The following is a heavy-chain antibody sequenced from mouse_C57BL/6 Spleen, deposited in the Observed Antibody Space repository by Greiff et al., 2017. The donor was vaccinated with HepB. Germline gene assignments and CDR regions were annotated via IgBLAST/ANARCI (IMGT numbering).Heavy chain of an antibody. CDR2: IYPGSGST. D-gene: IGHD3-2*02. V-gene: IGHV1-55*01. Sequence: VQLQQPGAELVKPGASVKMSCKASGYTFTSYWITWVKQRPGQGLEWIGDIYPGSGSTNYNEKFKSKATLTVDTSSSTAYMQLSSLTSEDSAVYYCARRQLRYKGYAMDYWGQGTSVTVSS. J-gene: IGHJ4*01. CDR3: ARRQLRYKGYAMDY. CDR1: GYTFTSYW.